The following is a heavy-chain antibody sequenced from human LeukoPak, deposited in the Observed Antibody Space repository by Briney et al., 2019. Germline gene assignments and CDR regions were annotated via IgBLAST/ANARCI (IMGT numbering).Heavy chain of an antibody. V-gene: IGHV1-69*13. J-gene: IGHJ3*02. CDR1: GGTFSSYA. Sequence: ASVKVSCKASGGTFSSYAISWVRQAPGQGLEWMGGIIPIFGTANYAQKFQGRVTITADESTSTAYMELSSLRSEDTAVYYCARGWGHPSNDAFDIWGQGTMVTVSS. CDR2: IIPIFGTA. D-gene: IGHD4-11*01. CDR3: ARGWGHPSNDAFDI.